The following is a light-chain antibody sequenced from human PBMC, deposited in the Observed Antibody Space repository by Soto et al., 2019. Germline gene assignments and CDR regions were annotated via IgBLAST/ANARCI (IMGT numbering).Light chain of an antibody. Sequence: SYELTQPPSVSVAPGQTASITCGGNNIGSKSVHWYQQKPGQAPVLVVYDDSDRPSGIPERFSGSNSGNTATLTISRVEAGDEADYYCQVWDSSSVLFGGGTKLTVL. CDR1: NIGSKS. CDR2: DDS. V-gene: IGLV3-21*02. CDR3: QVWDSSSVL. J-gene: IGLJ2*01.